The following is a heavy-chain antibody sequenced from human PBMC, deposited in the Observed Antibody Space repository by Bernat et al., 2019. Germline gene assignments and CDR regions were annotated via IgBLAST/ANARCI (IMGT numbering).Heavy chain of an antibody. V-gene: IGHV3-23*01. D-gene: IGHD3-10*01. CDR1: GFTVSSNY. Sequence: EVQLLESGGGLVQPGGSLRLSCAASGFTVSSNYMSWVRQAPGKGLEWVSAISGSGGSTYYADSVKGRFTISRDNSKNTLYLQMNSLRAEDTAVYYCAKEPWFGESNWFDPWGQGTLVTVSS. CDR2: ISGSGGST. CDR3: AKEPWFGESNWFDP. J-gene: IGHJ5*02.